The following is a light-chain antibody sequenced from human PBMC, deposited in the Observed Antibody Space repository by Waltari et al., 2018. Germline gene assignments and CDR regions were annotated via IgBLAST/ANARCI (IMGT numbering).Light chain of an antibody. CDR1: QRVSSY. Sequence: EIVLTQSPATLSLSPGDRATLSCRASQRVSSYLAWYQQKPGQAPRLLIYDASNRATGIPARFSGSGSGTDFTLTISSLEPDDFAIYYGQQRSNWPPTFGPGTKVDIK. CDR2: DAS. CDR3: QQRSNWPPT. J-gene: IGKJ3*01. V-gene: IGKV3-11*01.